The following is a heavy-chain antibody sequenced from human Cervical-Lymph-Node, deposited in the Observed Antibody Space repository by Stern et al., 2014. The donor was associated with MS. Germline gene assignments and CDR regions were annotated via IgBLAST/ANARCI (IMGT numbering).Heavy chain of an antibody. V-gene: IGHV3-33*01. D-gene: IGHD2-21*01. CDR1: GFTFSGDG. J-gene: IGHJ4*02. Sequence: VQLVESGGGVVQPGRSLRLSCAASGFTFSGDGMHWVRQAPGKGLEWVALIWYDGSNQYYADSVKGRFTISRDNSKNTLYLQRNILRAEDTAVYYCVRDEAYCGGDCFNLLDYWGQGTLVTVSS. CDR3: VRDEAYCGGDCFNLLDY. CDR2: IWYDGSNQ.